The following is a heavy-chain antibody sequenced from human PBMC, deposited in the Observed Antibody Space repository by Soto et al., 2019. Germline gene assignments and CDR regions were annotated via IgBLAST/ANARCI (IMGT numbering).Heavy chain of an antibody. D-gene: IGHD3-10*01. Sequence: QVQLVESGGGVVQPGRSLRLSCAASGFSFSRYGMHWVRQAPGKGLEWVAIISYDGTNKYYADSVKGRFTISRDNSKSPLYMATNSLRAELTAVHYCPRGGSLPGYGGQGSLVTVPS. CDR2: ISYDGTNK. CDR3: PRGGSLPGY. J-gene: IGHJ4*02. V-gene: IGHV3-33*01. CDR1: GFSFSRYG.